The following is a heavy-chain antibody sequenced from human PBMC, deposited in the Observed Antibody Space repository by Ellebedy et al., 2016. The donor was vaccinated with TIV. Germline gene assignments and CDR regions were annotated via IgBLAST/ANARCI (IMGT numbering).Heavy chain of an antibody. J-gene: IGHJ4*02. CDR1: GFTFDDYA. CDR2: ISWNSGSI. V-gene: IGHV3-9*01. Sequence: SLKISCAASGFTFDDYAMHWVRQAPGKGLEWVSGISWNSGSIGYADSVKGRFTISRDNAKNSLYLQMNSLRAEDTALYYCAKDGTKSTVAVGGYFDYWGQGTLVTVSS. CDR3: AKDGTKSTVAVGGYFDY. D-gene: IGHD6-19*01.